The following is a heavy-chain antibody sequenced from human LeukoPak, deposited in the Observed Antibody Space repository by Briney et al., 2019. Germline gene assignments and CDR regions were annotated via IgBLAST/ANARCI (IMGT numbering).Heavy chain of an antibody. Sequence: GGSLRLSCAASGFTFSSFAMTWVRQAPGKGLEWVSVIGGSGGKTYYADSVKGRFTLSRDNSNRTLFLEMSSLRVEDTAVYYCAREGTYYDSSGYYVSWGQGTLVTVSA. V-gene: IGHV3-23*01. CDR2: IGGSGGKT. CDR3: AREGTYYDSSGYYVS. D-gene: IGHD3-22*01. J-gene: IGHJ5*02. CDR1: GFTFSSFA.